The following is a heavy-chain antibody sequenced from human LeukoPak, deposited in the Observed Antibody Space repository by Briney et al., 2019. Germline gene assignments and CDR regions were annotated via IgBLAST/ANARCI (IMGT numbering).Heavy chain of an antibody. CDR3: TTALLHQLPA. CDR2: IKSKTDGGTT. D-gene: IGHD2-2*01. CDR1: GFTFSNAW. J-gene: IGHJ5*02. Sequence: PGGSLRLSCAASGFTFSNAWMSWVRQAPGKGLEWVGCIKSKTDGGTTDYAAPVKGRFTISRDDSKNTLYLQMNSLKTEDTAVYYCTTALLHQLPAWGQGTLVTVSS. V-gene: IGHV3-15*01.